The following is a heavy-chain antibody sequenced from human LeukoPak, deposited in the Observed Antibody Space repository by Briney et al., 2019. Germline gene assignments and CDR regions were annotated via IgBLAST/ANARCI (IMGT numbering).Heavy chain of an antibody. V-gene: IGHV3-30*02. D-gene: IGHD2-2*01. CDR2: IRYDGSNK. CDR1: GFTFSSYG. J-gene: IGHJ4*02. Sequence: GGSLRLSCAASGFTFSSYGMHWVRQAPGKGLEWVAFIRYDGSNKYYADSVKGRFTISRDKSKNTLYLQMNSLRAEDTAVYYCAKDSRGFPSGYCSSTSCYAGMVTHWGQGTLVTVSS. CDR3: AKDSRGFPSGYCSSTSCYAGMVTH.